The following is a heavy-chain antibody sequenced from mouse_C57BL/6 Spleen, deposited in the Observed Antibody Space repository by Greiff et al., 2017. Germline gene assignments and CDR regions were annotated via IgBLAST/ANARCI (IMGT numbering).Heavy chain of an antibody. V-gene: IGHV1-62-2*01. CDR2: FYPGSGSI. CDR1: GYTFTEYT. Sequence: QVQLQQSGAELVKPGASVKLSCKASGYTFTEYTIHWVKQRSGQGLEWIGWFYPGSGSIKYKEKFKDKVTLASDKSSSTVYMELSRLTSEDSAVYFCARHEDTGLRFRFDVWGTGTTVTVSS. J-gene: IGHJ1*03. CDR3: ARHEDTGLRFRFDV. D-gene: IGHD1-1*01.